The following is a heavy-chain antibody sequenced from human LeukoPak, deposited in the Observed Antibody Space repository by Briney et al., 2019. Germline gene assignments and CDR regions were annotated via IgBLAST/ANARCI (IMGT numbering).Heavy chain of an antibody. V-gene: IGHV3-7*04. Sequence: GGSLRLSCAASGXTFSTYWMSWVRQAPGKGLEWVANIKHDGSEKFYVDSVKGRFTISRDNAKDSLYLQLNSLRDEDTAIYYCARITGIAAAGDYWGQGTLVTVSS. CDR2: IKHDGSEK. D-gene: IGHD6-25*01. CDR1: GXTFSTYW. J-gene: IGHJ4*02. CDR3: ARITGIAAAGDY.